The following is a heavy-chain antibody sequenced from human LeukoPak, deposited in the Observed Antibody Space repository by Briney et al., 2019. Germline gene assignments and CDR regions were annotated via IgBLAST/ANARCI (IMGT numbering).Heavy chain of an antibody. CDR3: ARGRVEMATIGLGY. CDR1: GFTFSSYG. J-gene: IGHJ4*02. D-gene: IGHD5-24*01. CDR2: IWYDGSNK. V-gene: IGHV3-33*01. Sequence: PGGSLRLSCAASGFTFSSYGMHWVRQALGKGLEWVAVIWYDGSNKYYADSVKGRFTISRDNSKNTLYLQMNSLRAEDTAVYYCARGRVEMATIGLGYWGQGTLVTVSS.